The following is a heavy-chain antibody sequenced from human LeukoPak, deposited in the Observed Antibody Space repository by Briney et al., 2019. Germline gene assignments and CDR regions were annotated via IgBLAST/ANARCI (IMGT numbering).Heavy chain of an antibody. CDR3: ARDYCSSTSCLFDY. D-gene: IGHD2-2*01. CDR2: INPNSGDT. V-gene: IGHV1-2*06. J-gene: IGHJ4*02. CDR1: GYTFISYY. Sequence: ASVKVSCKASGYTFISYYINWVRQAPGQGLEWMGRINPNSGDTNYAQKFQGRVTMTRDTSISTAYMELSRLRSDDTAVYYCARDYCSSTSCLFDYWGQGTLVTVSS.